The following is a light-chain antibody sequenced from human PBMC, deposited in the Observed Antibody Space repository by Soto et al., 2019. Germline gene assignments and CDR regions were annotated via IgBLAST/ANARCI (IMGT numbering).Light chain of an antibody. Sequence: DIQMTQSPSSVSASVGDRVTITCRASEDVSSWLAWYQQKPGKAPELLIYAASSVQSGVPSRFSGSGSGTVFTLTITSLQPEYFATYYHQQDKRLPITFGQGTRLEIK. V-gene: IGKV1-12*01. CDR3: QQDKRLPIT. J-gene: IGKJ5*01. CDR1: EDVSSW. CDR2: AAS.